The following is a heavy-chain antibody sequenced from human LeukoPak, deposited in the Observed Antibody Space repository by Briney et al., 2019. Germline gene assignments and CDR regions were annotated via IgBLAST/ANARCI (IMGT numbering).Heavy chain of an antibody. V-gene: IGHV4-4*02. CDR3: GREGGFYRPLDY. CDR1: GVSISTTNW. CDR2: VHLNGRT. J-gene: IGHJ4*02. D-gene: IGHD2/OR15-2a*01. Sequence: SETLSLTCDVSGVSISTTNWWTWVRPPPGGGLEWIGEVHLNGRTHYSPSLESRVTLSVDMSENHVSLQLTSVTAADTAVYYCGREGGFYRPLDYSGPGALVIVSA.